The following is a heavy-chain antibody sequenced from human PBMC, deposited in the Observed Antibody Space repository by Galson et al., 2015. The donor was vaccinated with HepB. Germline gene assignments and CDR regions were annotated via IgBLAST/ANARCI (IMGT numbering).Heavy chain of an antibody. CDR3: ARFGDRGFDY. CDR1: GLTLSNNY. Sequence: SLRLSCAASGLTLSNNYMSWVRQAPGKGLEWVSIIFSGASTYYADSVKGRFTISRDNSKNTLYLQMHSLRAVDTAVYYCARFGDRGFDYWGQGTLVTVSS. J-gene: IGHJ4*02. CDR2: IFSGAST. D-gene: IGHD3-16*01. V-gene: IGHV3-53*01.